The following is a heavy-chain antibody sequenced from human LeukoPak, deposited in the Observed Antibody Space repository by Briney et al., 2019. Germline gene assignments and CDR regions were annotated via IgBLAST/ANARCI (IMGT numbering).Heavy chain of an antibody. CDR2: IYSGGST. CDR1: GFTVSSSY. V-gene: IGHV3-53*05. D-gene: IGHD3-10*01. Sequence: GGSLRLSCAASGFTVSSSYMSWVRQAPGKGLEWVSVIYSGGSTYYADSVKGRFTISRDNSKNTLYLQMNSLTTEDTAVYYCAKGGGELGSGSLDYWGQGTLVTVSS. CDR3: AKGGGELGSGSLDY. J-gene: IGHJ4*02.